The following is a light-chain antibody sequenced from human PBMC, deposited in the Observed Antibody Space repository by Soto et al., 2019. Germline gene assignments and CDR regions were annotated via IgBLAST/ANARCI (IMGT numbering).Light chain of an antibody. Sequence: EIVLTQSPGTLSLSPGERAPLSGRASQRFGSNYLAGYQQKPGQAPGLIIYGASSGAAGTPERFSGSGSGTDFTLTISRLEPEDFAVYYCQQYGSSPPYTFGQGTKLEIK. CDR1: QRFGSNY. CDR3: QQYGSSPPYT. CDR2: GAS. J-gene: IGKJ2*01. V-gene: IGKV3-20*01.